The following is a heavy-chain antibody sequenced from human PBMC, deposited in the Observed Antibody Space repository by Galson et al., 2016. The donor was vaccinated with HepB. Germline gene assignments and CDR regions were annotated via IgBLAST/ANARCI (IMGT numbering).Heavy chain of an antibody. Sequence: TLSLTCTVSGGSISTGGYYWSWIRQHPGKGLEWIGHIYYSGTTHSSPSLRSRATISVDTSKNQFSLKLTSVTAADTAVYYCAGGGGWLTDHWGQGTLVTVSS. CDR2: IYYSGTT. D-gene: IGHD6-19*01. CDR1: GGSISTGGYY. CDR3: AGGGGWLTDH. V-gene: IGHV4-31*03. J-gene: IGHJ4*02.